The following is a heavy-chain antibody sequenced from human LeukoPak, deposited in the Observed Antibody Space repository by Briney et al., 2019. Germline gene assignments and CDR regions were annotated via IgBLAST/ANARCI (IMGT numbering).Heavy chain of an antibody. Sequence: SETLSLTCTVSDGSISSYYWSWIRQPPGKGLEWIGYIYYSGSTNYNPSLKSRVTISVDTSKNQFSLKLSSVTAADTAVYYCARVGARPNAFDIWGQGTMVTVSS. J-gene: IGHJ3*02. CDR3: ARVGARPNAFDI. CDR2: IYYSGST. D-gene: IGHD1-26*01. V-gene: IGHV4-59*01. CDR1: DGSISSYY.